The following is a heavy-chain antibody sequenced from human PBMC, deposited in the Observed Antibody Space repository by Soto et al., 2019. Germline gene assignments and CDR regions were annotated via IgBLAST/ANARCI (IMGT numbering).Heavy chain of an antibody. V-gene: IGHV3-11*05. Sequence: GGSLILSCAASGFTFSDYYMSWIRQAPGKGLEWVSYISSSSSYTNYADSVKGRFTISRDNAKNSLYLQMNSLRAEDTAIYYCAKESYGDYFFDYWGQGTLVTVSS. CDR1: GFTFSDYY. CDR2: ISSSSSYT. CDR3: AKESYGDYFFDY. D-gene: IGHD4-17*01. J-gene: IGHJ4*02.